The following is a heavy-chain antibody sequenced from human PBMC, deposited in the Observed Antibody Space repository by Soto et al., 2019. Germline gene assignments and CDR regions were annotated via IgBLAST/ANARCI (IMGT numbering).Heavy chain of an antibody. CDR2: VNSYNGNT. CDR1: GYSLISYG. J-gene: IGHJ6*02. CDR3: ARGWVLLPSAKYNGMDV. Sequence: QVQLLQSGGEVKKPGASVKVSCNAYGYSLISYGITWVRQAPGQGLEWMGWVNSYNGNTNYAQKFQGRVTMTTDTSTSIAYRERRSLRADDTAVYYCARGWVLLPSAKYNGMDVWGQGTTVTVSS. V-gene: IGHV1-18*01. D-gene: IGHD2-2*01.